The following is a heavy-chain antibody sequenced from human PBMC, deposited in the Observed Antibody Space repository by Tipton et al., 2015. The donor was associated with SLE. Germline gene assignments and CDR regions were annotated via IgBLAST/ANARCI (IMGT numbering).Heavy chain of an antibody. CDR3: AKGRVAGSYYANTDS. CDR2: IFSGGSST. J-gene: IGHJ4*02. D-gene: IGHD1-26*01. V-gene: IGHV3-23*03. CDR1: GFTFSSYA. Sequence: GSLRLSCAASGFTFSSYAMSWVRQAPGKGLEWVSVIFSGGSSTYYADSVKGRFTISRDNSKNTLYLQMNSLRAEDTAVYYCAKGRVAGSYYANTDSWGQGTLVTVSS.